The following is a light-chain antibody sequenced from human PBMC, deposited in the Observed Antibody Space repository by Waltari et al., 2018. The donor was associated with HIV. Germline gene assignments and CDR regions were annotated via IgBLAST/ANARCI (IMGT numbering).Light chain of an antibody. V-gene: IGKV3-11*01. J-gene: IGKJ3*01. CDR2: DAS. CDR3: QQRSNWRGFT. Sequence: EIVLTQSPATLSLSPGERATLSCRASQSVTSYLAWYQQKPGQAPRLLIYDASNRATGITARFSGSGSGTDFTLTISSLEPEDFAIYYCQQRSNWRGFTFGPGTKVDIK. CDR1: QSVTSY.